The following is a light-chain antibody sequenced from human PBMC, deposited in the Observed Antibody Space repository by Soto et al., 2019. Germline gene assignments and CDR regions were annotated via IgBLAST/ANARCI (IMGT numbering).Light chain of an antibody. CDR3: SSYTSSYTYV. J-gene: IGLJ1*01. V-gene: IGLV2-14*03. Sequence: QSALTQPASVSGSPGQSIAISCTGTSSDAGAYNYVSWYQHHPGKAPKLMIYDVTNRPSGVSNRFSGSKSGNTASLTISGLQADDEADYYCSSYTSSYTYVFGTGTKVTVL. CDR2: DVT. CDR1: SSDAGAYNY.